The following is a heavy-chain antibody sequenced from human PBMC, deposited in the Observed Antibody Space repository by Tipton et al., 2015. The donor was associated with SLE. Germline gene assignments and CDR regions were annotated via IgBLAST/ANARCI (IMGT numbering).Heavy chain of an antibody. Sequence: LRLSCTVSGGSISSYYWSWIRQLPGKGLEWIGYIYYSGSTNYNPSLKSRVTISVDTSKNQFSLKLNSVTAADTAVYYCARGGRGTVVTPSDYWGQGTLVTVSS. J-gene: IGHJ4*02. CDR1: GGSISSYY. CDR2: IYYSGST. CDR3: ARGGRGTVVTPSDY. D-gene: IGHD4-23*01. V-gene: IGHV4-59*08.